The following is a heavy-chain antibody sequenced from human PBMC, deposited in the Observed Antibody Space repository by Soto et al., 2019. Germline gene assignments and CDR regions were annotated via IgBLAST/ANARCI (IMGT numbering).Heavy chain of an antibody. D-gene: IGHD3-16*01. Sequence: EVPLLESGGGLVQPWGSLSLSCAASGFTFNSYAMTWVRQAPRKRLEWVSVISGSGGSPFYPDSVKGRFTISRDNSKNRLFLQMTSMRAGDTAIYYGAKDWGSLKGSLDIWGQGTMVTVSS. V-gene: IGHV3-23*01. J-gene: IGHJ3*02. CDR2: ISGSGGSP. CDR3: AKDWGSLKGSLDI. CDR1: GFTFNSYA.